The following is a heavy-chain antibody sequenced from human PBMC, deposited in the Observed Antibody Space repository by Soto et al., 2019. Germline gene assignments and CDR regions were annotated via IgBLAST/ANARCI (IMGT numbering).Heavy chain of an antibody. V-gene: IGHV3-53*01. J-gene: IGHJ6*02. CDR3: AKDLGPLRLLNYYFYGLDV. D-gene: IGHD2-15*01. Sequence: GGSLRLSCAASGFTVSNNYMSWVRQAPGKGLEWVSVIYRDDTTYYADSVKGRFTISRDNSKNTLYLQLHTLRAEDTAVYYCAKDLGPLRLLNYYFYGLDVWGQGTTVTVSS. CDR2: IYRDDTT. CDR1: GFTVSNNY.